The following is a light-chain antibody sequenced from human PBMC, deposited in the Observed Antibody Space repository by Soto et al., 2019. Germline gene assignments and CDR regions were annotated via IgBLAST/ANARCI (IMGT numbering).Light chain of an antibody. CDR2: AAS. J-gene: IGKJ2*01. V-gene: IGKV1-9*01. CDR3: QQVYSYPYT. CDR1: QGISSF. Sequence: DIQVTQSPSFLSASVGDRVTITCRASQGISSFFASYQQQPGKAPTLLIYAASTLQSGVPSRFIGSGSGTEFSLTFSSLRPEDFATYYCQQVYSYPYTFGQGTKLEFK.